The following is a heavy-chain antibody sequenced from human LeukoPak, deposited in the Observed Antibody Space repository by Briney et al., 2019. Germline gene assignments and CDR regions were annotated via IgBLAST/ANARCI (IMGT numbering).Heavy chain of an antibody. CDR2: IKQDGSEK. V-gene: IGHV3-7*01. J-gene: IGHJ3*02. CDR3: ARDVFTLHDAFDI. Sequence: GGSLRLSCAASGFTFSSYWMSWVRQAPGKGLEWVANIKQDGSEKYYVDSVKGRFTISRDNAKNSLYLQMNSLRAEDTAVYYCARDVFTLHDAFDIWGQGAMVTVSS. CDR1: GFTFSSYW. D-gene: IGHD5/OR15-5a*01.